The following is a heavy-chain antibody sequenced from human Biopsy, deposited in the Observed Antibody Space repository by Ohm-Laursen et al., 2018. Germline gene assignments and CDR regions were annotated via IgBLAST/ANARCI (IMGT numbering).Heavy chain of an antibody. V-gene: IGHV4-61*01. D-gene: IGHD3-3*01. CDR3: ARARIKTSGVLIPETYYFDS. J-gene: IGHJ4*02. CDR2: FYYSGST. Sequence: TLSLTCTISDDSVTYPTDNWSWIRQPPGKGLEWIGNFYYSGSTNYNPSLKSRITMSLDRSKSQVSLRMNSVTAADTAVYYCARARIKTSGVLIPETYYFDSWGQGTLVTVSS. CDR1: DDSVTYPTDN.